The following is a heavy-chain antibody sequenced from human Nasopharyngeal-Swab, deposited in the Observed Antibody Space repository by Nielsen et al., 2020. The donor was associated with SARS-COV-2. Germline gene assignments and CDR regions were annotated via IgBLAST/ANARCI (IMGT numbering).Heavy chain of an antibody. CDR2: FYYSGIT. Sequence: LRPSCTVSGGSTSSYYWSWIRHSPGKGLEWIGYFYYSGITNYNPSLKSRFTILIDTSKNQFSLKLNSVTAADTAVYYCAREVVGGLVDSWGQGTLVTVSS. V-gene: IGHV4-59*12. CDR1: GGSTSSYY. CDR3: AREVVGGLVDS. J-gene: IGHJ4*02. D-gene: IGHD1-26*01.